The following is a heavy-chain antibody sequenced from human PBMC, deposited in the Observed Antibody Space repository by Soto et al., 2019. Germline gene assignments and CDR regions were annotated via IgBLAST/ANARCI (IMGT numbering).Heavy chain of an antibody. Sequence: ASVKVSCKASGYTFTGYYMHWVRQAPGQGLEWMGWINPNSGGTNYAQKFQGWVTMTRDPSISTAYMELSRLRSDDTAVYYCARGGCSGGSCYSYYYYYYMDVWGKGTTVTVSS. CDR1: GYTFTGYY. J-gene: IGHJ6*03. V-gene: IGHV1-2*04. CDR3: ARGGCSGGSCYSYYYYYYMDV. CDR2: INPNSGGT. D-gene: IGHD2-15*01.